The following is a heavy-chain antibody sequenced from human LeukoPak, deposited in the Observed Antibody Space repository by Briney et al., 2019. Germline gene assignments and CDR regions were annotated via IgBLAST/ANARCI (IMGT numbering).Heavy chain of an antibody. Sequence: GGSLRLSCAASGFTFSSHSMNWVRQTPGKGLEWVSSISSTSTYIYYADSVKGRFTISRDNAKNSLYLQMNSLRAEDTAVYYCAREPTAMILWGQGTLVTVSS. CDR2: ISSTSTYI. J-gene: IGHJ4*02. D-gene: IGHD5-18*01. V-gene: IGHV3-21*01. CDR3: AREPTAMIL. CDR1: GFTFSSHS.